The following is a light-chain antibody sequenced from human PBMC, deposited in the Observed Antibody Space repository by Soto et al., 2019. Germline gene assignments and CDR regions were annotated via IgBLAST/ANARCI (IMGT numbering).Light chain of an antibody. J-gene: IGKJ4*01. CDR1: QSVSSY. V-gene: IGKV3-11*01. Sequence: IVLTQSPATLSLSPGVRATLSCRASQSVSSYLAWYQQKPGQAPRLLIYDASNRATGIPARFSGSGSGTDFALTISSLEPEDFAVYYCQQRSNWPSTFGGGTKVEIK. CDR2: DAS. CDR3: QQRSNWPST.